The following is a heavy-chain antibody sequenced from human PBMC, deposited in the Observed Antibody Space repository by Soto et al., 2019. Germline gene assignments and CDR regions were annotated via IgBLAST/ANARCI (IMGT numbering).Heavy chain of an antibody. Sequence: SETLSLTCTVSGGSISSYYWSWIRQPAGKGLEWIGRIYTSGSTNYNPSLKSRVTMSVDPSKNQFSLKLSSVTAADTAVYYCARGGAVDCSSTSSPQRSYYYYGMDVWGQGTTVTVSS. CDR1: GGSISSYY. CDR2: IYTSGST. D-gene: IGHD2-2*01. J-gene: IGHJ6*02. CDR3: ARGGAVDCSSTSSPQRSYYYYGMDV. V-gene: IGHV4-4*07.